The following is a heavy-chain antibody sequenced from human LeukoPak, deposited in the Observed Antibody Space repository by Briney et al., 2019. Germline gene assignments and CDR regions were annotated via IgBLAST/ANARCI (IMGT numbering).Heavy chain of an antibody. D-gene: IGHD5-24*01. CDR3: IRDFRSADL. CDR2: ISGSGGST. Sequence: GGSLRLSCAASGFTFSSYAMSWVRQAPGKGLEWVSAISGSGGSTYYADSVKGRFTISRDNAKNTVYLEMNGLSVEDTATYYCIRDFRSADLWGQGTLVTVTS. J-gene: IGHJ5*02. V-gene: IGHV3-23*01. CDR1: GFTFSSYA.